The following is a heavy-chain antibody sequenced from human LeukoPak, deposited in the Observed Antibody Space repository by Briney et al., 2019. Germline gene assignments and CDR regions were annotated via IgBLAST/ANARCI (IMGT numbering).Heavy chain of an antibody. J-gene: IGHJ4*02. CDR1: GGSISSSSYY. CDR2: IYYSGST. D-gene: IGHD6-19*01. CDR3: ARRQWLGRSPFDY. Sequence: SETLSLTCTVSGGSISSSSYYWGWIRQPPGKGLEWIGSIYYSGSTYYNPSLKSRVTISIDTSKNQFSLKLSSVTAADTAVYYCARRQWLGRSPFDYWGQGTLGTVSS. V-gene: IGHV4-39*07.